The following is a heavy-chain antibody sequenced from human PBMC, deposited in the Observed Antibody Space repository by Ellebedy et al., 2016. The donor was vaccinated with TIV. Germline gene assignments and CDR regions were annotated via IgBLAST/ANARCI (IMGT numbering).Heavy chain of an antibody. D-gene: IGHD2-21*01. V-gene: IGHV4-59*08. J-gene: IGHJ4*02. Sequence: MPSETLSLTCSVSGASIRSYYWGWIRQPPGKGLEWIGYAYYTGSTNYNPSLESRVTMSVDTSRNHFSLRLSSVSAADTAVYYCARLEPIMVRAAVQGYFDKWGQGTLVTVSS. CDR2: AYYTGST. CDR3: ARLEPIMVRAAVQGYFDK. CDR1: GASIRSYY.